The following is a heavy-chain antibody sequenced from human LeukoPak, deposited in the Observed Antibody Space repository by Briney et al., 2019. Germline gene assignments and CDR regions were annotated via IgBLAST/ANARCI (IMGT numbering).Heavy chain of an antibody. Sequence: GGSLRPSCAASGFTFSSYEINWVRQAPGKGLEWVSYISSSGSNIYYADSVKGRFTISRDNAKNSLSLQMNSLRAEDTAVYYCARGKGYCSTTSCYYYFDYWGQGTLVTVSS. D-gene: IGHD2-2*01. V-gene: IGHV3-48*03. CDR3: ARGKGYCSTTSCYYYFDY. CDR1: GFTFSSYE. CDR2: ISSSGSNI. J-gene: IGHJ4*02.